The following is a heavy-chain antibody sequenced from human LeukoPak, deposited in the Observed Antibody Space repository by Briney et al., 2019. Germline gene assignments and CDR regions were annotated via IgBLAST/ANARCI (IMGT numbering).Heavy chain of an antibody. Sequence: ASVKVSCKASGYTFTSYGISWVRQAPGQGLEWMGWISAYNGNTNYAQKLQGRVTMTTDTSTSTAYMELRSLRSDDTAVYYCARDRLPQTSIAAAGPDNWFDPWGQGTLVTVSS. D-gene: IGHD6-13*01. CDR2: ISAYNGNT. CDR3: ARDRLPQTSIAAAGPDNWFDP. CDR1: GYTFTSYG. J-gene: IGHJ5*02. V-gene: IGHV1-18*01.